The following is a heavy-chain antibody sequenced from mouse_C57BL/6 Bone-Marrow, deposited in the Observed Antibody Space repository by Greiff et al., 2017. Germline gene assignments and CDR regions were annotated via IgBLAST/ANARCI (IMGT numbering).Heavy chain of an antibody. CDR3: ARDGAYYGSRAY. V-gene: IGHV5-4*01. J-gene: IGHJ3*01. CDR1: GFTFSSYA. Sequence: EVQGVESGGGLVKPGGSLKLSCAASGFTFSSYAMSWVRQTPEKSLEWVATISDGGSYTNYPDNVKGRFTIARDNAKNNQYLQMSHLKSEDAAMYYCARDGAYYGSRAYWGQGTLVTVSA. CDR2: ISDGGSYT. D-gene: IGHD1-1*01.